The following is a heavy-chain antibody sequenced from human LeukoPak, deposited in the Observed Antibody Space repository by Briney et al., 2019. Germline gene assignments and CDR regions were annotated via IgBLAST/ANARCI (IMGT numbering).Heavy chain of an antibody. Sequence: GESLKISCKGSGYSFSNYWIGWVRQMPGKGLEWMGNIYPGDSDTRYSPSFQGQVTIAADKSISTAYLQWHSLKASDTAMYNCARRESSSWHLDYWGQGTLVTVSS. CDR2: IYPGDSDT. D-gene: IGHD6-6*01. V-gene: IGHV5-51*01. J-gene: IGHJ4*02. CDR1: GYSFSNYW. CDR3: ARRESSSWHLDY.